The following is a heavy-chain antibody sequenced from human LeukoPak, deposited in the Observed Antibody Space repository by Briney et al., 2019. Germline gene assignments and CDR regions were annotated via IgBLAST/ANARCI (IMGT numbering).Heavy chain of an antibody. CDR3: AKDHPSNYYGSGSYRIYYYYYGMDV. V-gene: IGHV3-23*01. Sequence: TGGSLRLSCAASGFTFSSYAMSWVRQAPGKGLEWVSAISGSGGSTYYADSVKGRFTISRDNPKNTLYLQMNSLRAEDTAVYYCAKDHPSNYYGSGSYRIYYYYYGMDVWGQGTTVTVSS. J-gene: IGHJ6*02. CDR2: ISGSGGST. CDR1: GFTFSSYA. D-gene: IGHD3-10*01.